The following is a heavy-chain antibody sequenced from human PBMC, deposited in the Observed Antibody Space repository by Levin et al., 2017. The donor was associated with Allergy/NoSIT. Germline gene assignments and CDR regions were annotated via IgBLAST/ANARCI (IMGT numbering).Heavy chain of an antibody. Sequence: GGSLRLSCAASGFTFSSYGMHWVRQAPGKGLEWVAVISYDGSNKYYADSVKGRFTISRDNSKNTLYLQMNSLRAEDTAVYYCAKDRKWLTPNYYYGMDVWGQGTTVTVSS. V-gene: IGHV3-30*18. CDR2: ISYDGSNK. J-gene: IGHJ6*02. CDR1: GFTFSSYG. CDR3: AKDRKWLTPNYYYGMDV. D-gene: IGHD6-19*01.